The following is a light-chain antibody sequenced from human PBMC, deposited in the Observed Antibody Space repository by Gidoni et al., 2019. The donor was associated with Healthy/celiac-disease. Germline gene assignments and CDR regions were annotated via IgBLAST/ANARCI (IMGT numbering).Light chain of an antibody. CDR3: QSYDSSLSGYV. V-gene: IGLV1-40*01. J-gene: IGLJ1*01. Sequence: QSVLTQPPSVSGAPGQSVTISCTGSSSNIGAGYDVQWYQQLPGTAPKLLIYGNSNRPSGVPDRFSGSKSGTSASLAITGLQAEDEADYYCQSYDSSLSGYVFGTGTKVTVL. CDR1: SSNIGAGYD. CDR2: GNS.